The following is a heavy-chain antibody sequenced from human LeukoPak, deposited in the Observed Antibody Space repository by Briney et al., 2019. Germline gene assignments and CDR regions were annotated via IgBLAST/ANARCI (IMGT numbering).Heavy chain of an antibody. Sequence: PGGSLRLSCAGSGFTFSNYDMHWVRQATGKGLEWVSGINTAGDPYYPGSVKGRFTISRENAKNSLYLQMNSLRVEDTAVYYCARGETYSYNSGRPFDIWGQGTMVSVSS. J-gene: IGHJ3*02. V-gene: IGHV3-13*05. CDR3: ARGETYSYNSGRPFDI. D-gene: IGHD3-10*01. CDR2: INTAGDP. CDR1: GFTFSNYD.